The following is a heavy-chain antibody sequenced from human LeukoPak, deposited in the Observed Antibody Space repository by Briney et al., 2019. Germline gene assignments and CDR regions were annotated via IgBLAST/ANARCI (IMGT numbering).Heavy chain of an antibody. J-gene: IGHJ4*02. Sequence: PGGSLRLSCAASGFTFSSYAVSWVRQAPGKGLEWVSAISGSGDSTYYADSVKGRFTISRDNSKNTLYLQMNSLRAEDTAVYYCAKDPFPGGYNYIDQWGQGTLVTVSS. CDR2: ISGSGDST. V-gene: IGHV3-23*01. CDR3: AKDPFPGGYNYIDQ. D-gene: IGHD5-24*01. CDR1: GFTFSSYA.